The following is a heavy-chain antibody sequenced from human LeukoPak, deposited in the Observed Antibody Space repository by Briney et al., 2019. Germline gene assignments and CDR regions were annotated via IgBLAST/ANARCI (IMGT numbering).Heavy chain of an antibody. Sequence: GGSLRLSCAASGFTFSDYYMSWVRQAPGKGLEWVSYISTSGGTIYYADSVKGRFTISRDNAKNSLYLQMNSLRAEDTAVYYCARIFGIAVADFDYWGQGTLVTVSS. J-gene: IGHJ4*02. D-gene: IGHD6-19*01. V-gene: IGHV3-11*04. CDR1: GFTFSDYY. CDR3: ARIFGIAVADFDY. CDR2: ISTSGGTI.